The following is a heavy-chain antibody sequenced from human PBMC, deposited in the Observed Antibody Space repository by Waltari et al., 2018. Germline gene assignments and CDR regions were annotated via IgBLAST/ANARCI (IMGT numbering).Heavy chain of an antibody. D-gene: IGHD2-2*01. V-gene: IGHV4-59*01. J-gene: IGHJ6*03. CDR2: IYDSGST. CDR3: ARSGGYCSSTSCYYYYMAV. CDR1: GGSISSYY. Sequence: QVQLQESGPGLVKPSETLSLTCTGAGGSISSYYWSWIRQPPGKGLEWIGYIYDSGSTNYHPSLKSRVTISVDTSKNLFSLKLSSVTAADTAVYYCARSGGYCSSTSCYYYYMAVWGKGTTVTISS.